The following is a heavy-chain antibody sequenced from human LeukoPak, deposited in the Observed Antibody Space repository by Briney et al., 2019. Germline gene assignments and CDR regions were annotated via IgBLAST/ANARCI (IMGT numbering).Heavy chain of an antibody. D-gene: IGHD6-13*01. V-gene: IGHV3-20*04. CDR2: INWNGGTI. CDR1: GFVFDDYG. CDR3: ARGHSSSWYGFPDY. J-gene: IGHJ4*02. Sequence: GGSLRLSCAASGFVFDDYGMNWVRQVPGKGLEWVSGINWNGGTIGYADSVKGRFTISRDNAKNSLYLQMNSLRAEDTAFYYCARGHSSSWYGFPDYWGQGTLVTVSS.